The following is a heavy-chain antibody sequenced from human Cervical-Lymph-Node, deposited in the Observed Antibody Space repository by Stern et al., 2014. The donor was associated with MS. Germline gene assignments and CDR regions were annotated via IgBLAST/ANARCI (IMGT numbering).Heavy chain of an antibody. CDR2: LWYDGRNK. D-gene: IGHD6-19*01. V-gene: IGHV3-33*01. Sequence: QVQLVESGGGVVQPGRSLRLSCEGSGFTFGNHGMNWVRPAPGKGLEWVASLWYDGRNKMYEDSVKGRFTISRDNSKNTLYLQMNSLRGEDPAVYYCARSSSSGWDYWGPGTLVTVSS. CDR1: GFTFGNHG. J-gene: IGHJ4*02. CDR3: ARSSSSGWDY.